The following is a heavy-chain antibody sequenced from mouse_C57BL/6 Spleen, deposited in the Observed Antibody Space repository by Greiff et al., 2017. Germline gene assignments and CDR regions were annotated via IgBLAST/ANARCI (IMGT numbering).Heavy chain of an antibody. Sequence: ESGPGLVKPSQSLSLTCSVTGYSITSGYYWNWIRQFPGNKLEWMGYISYDGSTNYNPSLKNQTSITRDTSNNQFFLKLNSVTTEDTAAYCWARGIYYYGSDWYFDVWGTGTTVTVSS. J-gene: IGHJ1*03. CDR3: ARGIYYYGSDWYFDV. CDR2: ISYDGST. CDR1: GYSITSGYY. D-gene: IGHD1-1*01. V-gene: IGHV3-6*01.